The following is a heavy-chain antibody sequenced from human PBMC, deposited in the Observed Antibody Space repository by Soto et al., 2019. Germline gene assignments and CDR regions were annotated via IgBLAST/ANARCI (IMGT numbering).Heavy chain of an antibody. CDR1: GFTFSSYW. J-gene: IGHJ4*02. CDR3: AGGEGTPGFAIDY. CDR2: INSDGSST. D-gene: IGHD1-1*01. Sequence: EVQLVESGGGLVQPGGSLRLSCAASGFTFSSYWMHWVRQAPGKGLVWVSRINSDGSSTSYADSVKGRFTISRDNDKNTLYLQMNSLRAEDTAVYYCAGGEGTPGFAIDYWGQGTLVTVSS. V-gene: IGHV3-74*01.